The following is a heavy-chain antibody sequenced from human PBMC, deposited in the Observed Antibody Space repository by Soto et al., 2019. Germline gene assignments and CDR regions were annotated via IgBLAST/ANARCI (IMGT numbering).Heavy chain of an antibody. CDR1: GFTFRNDW. J-gene: IGHJ4*02. D-gene: IGHD6-13*01. CDR2: IKSKRDGGTI. CDR3: TRGAPSGTFYDY. Sequence: PGGALGLSCTSSGFTFRNDWMTWVRQAPGKGLEWIGRIKSKRDGGTIDDAAPVRGRFTISRDDSTNTLYLQMNNLKTEDTAIYYCTRGAPSGTFYDYWGQGTLVTVSS. V-gene: IGHV3-15*01.